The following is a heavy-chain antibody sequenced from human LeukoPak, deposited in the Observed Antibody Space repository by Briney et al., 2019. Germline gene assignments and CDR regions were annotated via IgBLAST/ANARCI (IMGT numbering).Heavy chain of an antibody. J-gene: IGHJ4*02. V-gene: IGHV3-49*03. D-gene: IGHD3-9*01. Sequence: GGSLRLSCTASGFTFGDYAMSWFRQAPGKGLEWVGFIRSKAYGGTTEYAASVKGRFTISRDDSKSIAYLQMNSLKTEDTAVYYCTREFPFEYDILTGYPYYFDYWGQGTLVTVSS. CDR3: TREFPFEYDILTGYPYYFDY. CDR2: IRSKAYGGTT. CDR1: GFTFGDYA.